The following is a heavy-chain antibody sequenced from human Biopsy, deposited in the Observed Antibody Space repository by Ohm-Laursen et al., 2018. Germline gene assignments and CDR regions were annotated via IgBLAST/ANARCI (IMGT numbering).Heavy chain of an antibody. J-gene: IGHJ4*02. CDR1: GGPSSNYA. CDR3: AADADGYYTEFDY. Sequence: SVKVSCKASGGPSSNYAFSWVRQAPGQGLGWVGRIVPVLGHLNYAQRFQGRVSITADKSTSYVFMELSRLTSGDTAVYYCAADADGYYTEFDYWGPGTLVTVSS. D-gene: IGHD3-3*01. CDR2: IVPVLGHL. V-gene: IGHV1-69*04.